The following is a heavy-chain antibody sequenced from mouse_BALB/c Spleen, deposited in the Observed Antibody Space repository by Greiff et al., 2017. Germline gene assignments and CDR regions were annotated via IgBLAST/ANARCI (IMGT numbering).Heavy chain of an antibody. CDR2: INPSNGRT. CDR3: ARGLYAMDY. J-gene: IGHJ4*01. Sequence: VKLQQPGAELVKPGASVKLSCKASGYTFTSYWMHWVKQRPGQGLEWIGEINPSNGRTNYNEKFKSKATLTVDKSSSTAYMQLSSLTSEDSAVYYCARGLYAMDYWGQGTSVTVSS. V-gene: IGHV1S81*02. CDR1: GYTFTSYW.